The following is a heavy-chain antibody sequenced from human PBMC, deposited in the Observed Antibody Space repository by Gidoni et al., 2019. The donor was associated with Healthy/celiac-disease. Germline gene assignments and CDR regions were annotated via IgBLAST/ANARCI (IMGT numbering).Heavy chain of an antibody. CDR1: GGSISSYY. D-gene: IGHD3-22*01. Sequence: QVQLQESGPGLVKPSETLSLTCTVPGGSISSYYWSWLRQPPGKGLEWIGYIYYSGSTNYNPSLKSRVTISVDTSKNQFSLKLSSVTAADTAVYYCARSSYYYDSSGYYYDGYYYGMDVWGQGTTVTVSS. V-gene: IGHV4-59*01. J-gene: IGHJ6*02. CDR2: IYYSGST. CDR3: ARSSYYYDSSGYYYDGYYYGMDV.